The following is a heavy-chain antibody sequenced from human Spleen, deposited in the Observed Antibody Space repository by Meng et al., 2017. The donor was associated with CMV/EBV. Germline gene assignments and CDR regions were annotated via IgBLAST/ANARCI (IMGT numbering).Heavy chain of an antibody. CDR3: ARGLFFLELRTFDY. Sequence: SETLSLTCTVSGGSISSSSYYWDWIRQPPGKGLEWIGSIYYSGSTYYNPSLKSRVTISVDTSKNQFSLKLSSVTAADTAVYYCARGLFFLELRTFDYWGQGTLVTVSS. CDR2: IYYSGST. V-gene: IGHV4-39*07. J-gene: IGHJ4*02. D-gene: IGHD1-7*01. CDR1: GGSISSSSYY.